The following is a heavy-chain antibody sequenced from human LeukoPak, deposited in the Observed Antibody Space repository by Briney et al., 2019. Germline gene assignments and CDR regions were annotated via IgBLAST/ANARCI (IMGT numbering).Heavy chain of an antibody. CDR2: ISSAGTT. Sequence: PGGSLRLSCVASGFTVSSSYMSWVRQAPGKGLEWVSIISSAGTTYYADSAKGRFTISRDNSKNTVYLQVNSLRDEDTAVYYCARDLEAANTYYFDYWGQGTMVTVSS. CDR1: GFTVSSSY. J-gene: IGHJ4*02. V-gene: IGHV3-66*01. CDR3: ARDLEAANTYYFDY. D-gene: IGHD6-13*01.